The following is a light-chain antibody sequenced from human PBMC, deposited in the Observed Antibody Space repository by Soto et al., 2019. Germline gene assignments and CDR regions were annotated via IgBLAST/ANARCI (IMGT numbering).Light chain of an antibody. CDR2: GAS. Sequence: IVLTQSPGTLSLPPGERATLSCRASLSVASSQLVWYQQRPGQAPRLLIHGASTRATGIPDRFTGSGSGTDFTLTISRLEPEDLGVYFCQHHSRSQVLTFGGGTKVDIK. CDR3: QHHSRSQVLT. CDR1: LSVASSQ. J-gene: IGKJ4*01. V-gene: IGKV3-20*01.